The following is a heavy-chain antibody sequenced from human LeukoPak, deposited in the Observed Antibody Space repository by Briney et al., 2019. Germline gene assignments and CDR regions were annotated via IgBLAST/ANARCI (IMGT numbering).Heavy chain of an antibody. D-gene: IGHD3-22*01. CDR3: GKDRPNYYHSSGHYYRQNGDY. CDR1: GFSFSSYA. Sequence: GGSLRLSCGASGFSFSSYAMSWVRQAPGKGLEWVSSISGSGENTYYTDSAKGRFTISRDNFKSTLYLQMNSLRAEDTAVYYCGKDRPNYYHSSGHYYRQNGDYWGQGTLVTVSS. CDR2: ISGSGENT. V-gene: IGHV3-23*01. J-gene: IGHJ4*02.